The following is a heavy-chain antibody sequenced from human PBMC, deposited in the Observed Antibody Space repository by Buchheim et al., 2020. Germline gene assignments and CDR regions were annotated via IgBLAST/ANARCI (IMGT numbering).Heavy chain of an antibody. CDR2: IYYSGST. CDR3: ARDHSSGWFYYGMDV. CDR1: GGSISSYY. V-gene: IGHV4-59*12. J-gene: IGHJ6*02. Sequence: QVQLQESGPGLVKPSETLSLTCTVSGGSISSYYWSWIRQPPGKGLEWIGYIYYSGSTYYNPSLKSRVTISLDTSKNQFSLKLSSVTAADTAVYYCARDHSSGWFYYGMDVWGQGTT. D-gene: IGHD6-19*01.